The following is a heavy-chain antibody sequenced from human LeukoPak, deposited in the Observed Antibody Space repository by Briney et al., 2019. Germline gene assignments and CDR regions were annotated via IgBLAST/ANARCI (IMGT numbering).Heavy chain of an antibody. CDR3: ARRAYDSSGYLDY. J-gene: IGHJ4*02. CDR2: INHSGST. Sequence: PSETLSLTCAVYGGSFSGYYWSWIRQPPGKGLEWIGEINHSGSTNYNPSLKSRVTISVDTSKNQFSLKLSSVTAAHTAVYYCARRAYDSSGYLDYWGQGTLVTVSS. V-gene: IGHV4-34*01. CDR1: GGSFSGYY. D-gene: IGHD3-22*01.